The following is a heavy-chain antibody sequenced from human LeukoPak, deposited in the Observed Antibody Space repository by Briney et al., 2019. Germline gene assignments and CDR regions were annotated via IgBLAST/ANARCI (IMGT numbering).Heavy chain of an antibody. CDR3: AKDRGRDMLTGQYYYYGMDV. Sequence: QPGGSLRLSCAASGFTFSSYGMHWVRQAPGKGLEWVAVISYDGSNKYYAEGVKDRFTISRDNSKITLYLQMNSLRAEITAVYCCAKDRGRDMLTGQYYYYGMDVWGQGTTVTVSS. CDR2: ISYDGSNK. V-gene: IGHV3-30*18. CDR1: GFTFSSYG. J-gene: IGHJ6*02. D-gene: IGHD3-9*01.